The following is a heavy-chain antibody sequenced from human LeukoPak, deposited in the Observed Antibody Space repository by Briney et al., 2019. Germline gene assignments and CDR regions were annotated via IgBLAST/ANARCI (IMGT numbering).Heavy chain of an antibody. CDR2: ISSSSSYI. Sequence: PGGSLGLSCAASGFTFSSYSMNWVRQAPGKGLEWVSSISSSSSYIYYADSVKGRFTISRDNAKNSLYLQMNSLRAEDTAVYYCARDGLIGSSGWYFDYWGQGTLVTVSS. J-gene: IGHJ4*02. CDR3: ARDGLIGSSGWYFDY. V-gene: IGHV3-21*01. D-gene: IGHD6-19*01. CDR1: GFTFSSYS.